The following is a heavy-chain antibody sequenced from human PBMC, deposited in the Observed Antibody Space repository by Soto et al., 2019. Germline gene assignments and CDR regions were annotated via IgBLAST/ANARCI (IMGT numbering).Heavy chain of an antibody. CDR2: INHSGST. V-gene: IGHV4-34*01. CDR1: GGTFSGYS. CDR3: ARGGGGFQH. Sequence: QVQLQQWGAGLLKPSETLSLTCAVYGGTFSGYSWTWFRQPPGKGLEWIGDINHSGSTNYNPSLKRRVNISVDTSKNQFSLEVTSVTAADTAVYYSARGGGGFQHWGQGTLVTVSS. J-gene: IGHJ1*01. D-gene: IGHD3-16*01.